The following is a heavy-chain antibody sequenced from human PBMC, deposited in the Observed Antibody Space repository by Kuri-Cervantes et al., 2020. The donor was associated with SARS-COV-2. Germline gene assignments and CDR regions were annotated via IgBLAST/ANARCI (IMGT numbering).Heavy chain of an antibody. V-gene: IGHV4-39*01. D-gene: IGHD3-3*01. Sequence: SETLSLTCTASGGSISSTSYYWGWVRQPPGKGLEWIGSIYYSGSTHYNPSLKSRVTISVDTSKNQFSLKLSSVTAADTAVYYCARHVVSGWSGYFDYWGQGTLVTVSS. CDR1: GGSISSTSYY. CDR3: ARHVVSGWSGYFDY. CDR2: IYYSGST. J-gene: IGHJ4*02.